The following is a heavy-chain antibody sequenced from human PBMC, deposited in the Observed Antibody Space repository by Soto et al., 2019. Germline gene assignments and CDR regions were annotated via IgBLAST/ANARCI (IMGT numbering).Heavy chain of an antibody. CDR2: IYWDDDK. CDR3: AHRILRTVFGLVTTTAIYFDF. Sequence: QITLNESGPPVVKPAETLTLTCTFSGFSLTTSGVGVGWIRQSPGKAPEWLALIYWDDDKRYSASLKSRLTITKDTSKNQVVLTMASVGPADTATYYCAHRILRTVFGLVTTTAIYFDFWGQGTPVVVSS. D-gene: IGHD3-3*01. J-gene: IGHJ4*02. CDR1: GFSLTTSGVG. V-gene: IGHV2-5*02.